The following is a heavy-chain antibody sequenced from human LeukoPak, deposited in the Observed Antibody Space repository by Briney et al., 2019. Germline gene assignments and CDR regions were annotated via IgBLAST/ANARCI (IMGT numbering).Heavy chain of an antibody. CDR2: INPSGGST. CDR3: ARDYYDSSGPGYGMDV. J-gene: IGHJ6*02. Sequence: ASVKVSCKASGYTFTSYYVHWVRQAPGQGLEWMGIINPSGGSTSYAQKFQGRVTMTRDTSTSTAYMELRSLRSDDTAVYYCARDYYDSSGPGYGMDVWGQGTTVTVSS. V-gene: IGHV1-46*01. CDR1: GYTFTSYY. D-gene: IGHD3-22*01.